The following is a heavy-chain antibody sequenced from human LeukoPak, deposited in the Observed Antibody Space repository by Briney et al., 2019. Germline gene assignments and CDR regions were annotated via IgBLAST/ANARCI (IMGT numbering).Heavy chain of an antibody. J-gene: IGHJ4*02. CDR2: INSDGSST. V-gene: IGHV3-74*03. D-gene: IGHD1-26*01. Sequence: GGSLRLSCAASGFTFSSYWMHWVRQAPGKGLVWVSRINSDGSSTTYADSVKGRFTISRDNSKNTLYLQMNSLRAEDTAVYYCARARESGSLDYWGQGTLVTVSS. CDR1: GFTFSSYW. CDR3: ARARESGSLDY.